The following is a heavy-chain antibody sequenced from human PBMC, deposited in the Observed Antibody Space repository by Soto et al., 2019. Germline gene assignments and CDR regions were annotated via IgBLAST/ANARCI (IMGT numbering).Heavy chain of an antibody. J-gene: IGHJ4*02. D-gene: IGHD3-10*01. Sequence: QSGGSLRLSCAASGFTFEDYAMAWVRQAPGKGLEWVSSISGSGGHSSYGDSVKGRFTISRDNVKNMLSLDMSGLTADDTAVYYCAKDCRRLAVSGSAFDSWGQGALVTVSS. CDR1: GFTFEDYA. CDR3: AKDCRRLAVSGSAFDS. V-gene: IGHV3-23*01. CDR2: ISGSGGHS.